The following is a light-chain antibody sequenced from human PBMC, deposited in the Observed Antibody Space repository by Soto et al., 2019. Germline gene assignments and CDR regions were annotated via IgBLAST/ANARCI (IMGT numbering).Light chain of an antibody. CDR3: QQYGRSPPLYT. CDR1: QSVSSTY. CDR2: GAS. Sequence: EIALTQSPGTLSLSPGETATLSCRASQSVSSTYFAWYQQRPGQAPRLLIYGASIRATGIPDRFSGSGSGTDFTLTISGLEPEDFAVCYCQQYGRSPPLYTFGQGTNLEI. V-gene: IGKV3-20*01. J-gene: IGKJ2*01.